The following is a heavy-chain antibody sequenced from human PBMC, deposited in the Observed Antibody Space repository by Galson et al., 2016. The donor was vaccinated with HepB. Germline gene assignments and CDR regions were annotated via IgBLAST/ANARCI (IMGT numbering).Heavy chain of an antibody. CDR1: GYTFTGYY. D-gene: IGHD1-7*01. V-gene: IGHV1-2*02. CDR2: INPSSGDT. J-gene: IGHJ4*02. CDR3: ARDFLSGGWNLFDY. Sequence: SVKVSCKASGYTFTGYYIHWVRQAPGQGPEWMGWINPSSGDTNYPQRFRGRVTMTRDTSSSTTYMELSRLRSDDTAVYYCARDFLSGGWNLFDYWGQGALVTVSS.